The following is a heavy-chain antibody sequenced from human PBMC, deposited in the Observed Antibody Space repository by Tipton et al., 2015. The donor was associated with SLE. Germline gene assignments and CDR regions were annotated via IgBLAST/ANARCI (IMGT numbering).Heavy chain of an antibody. J-gene: IGHJ4*01. Sequence: QSGPEAKKPGSSVKVSCKASGGTFSSYAISWVRQAPGQGLEWMGGIIPIFGTANYAQKFQGRVTITTDESTSTAYMELSSLRSEDTAVYYWAIAVVGTLFFDYWGHGTRVTVSS. CDR1: GGTFSSYA. D-gene: IGHD6-19*01. CDR3: AIAVVGTLFFDY. V-gene: IGHV1-69*05. CDR2: IIPIFGTA.